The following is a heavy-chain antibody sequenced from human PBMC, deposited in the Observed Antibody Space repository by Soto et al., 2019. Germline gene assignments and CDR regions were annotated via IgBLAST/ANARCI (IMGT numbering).Heavy chain of an antibody. J-gene: IGHJ4*02. D-gene: IGHD2-21*02. Sequence: QVQVVQSRAEVKKPGASVKVSCKTSGYTFTDYDINWIRQAPGQGLEWMGWVSPDSGNAGYAPQFQGRVRMTSDTAIRTGYMELSSLRAEDTAVYFCEVTTGYWGQGTMVTVSS. CDR1: GYTFTDYD. CDR3: EVTTGY. V-gene: IGHV1-8*01. CDR2: VSPDSGNA.